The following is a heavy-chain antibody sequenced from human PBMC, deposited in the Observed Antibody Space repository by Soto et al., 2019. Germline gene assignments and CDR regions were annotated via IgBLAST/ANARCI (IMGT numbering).Heavy chain of an antibody. D-gene: IGHD2-2*01. J-gene: IGHJ6*02. Sequence: QVQLVQSGAEVKKPGSSVKVSCNASGGTFSSYAISWVRQAPGQGLEWMGGIIPISGTANYAQKSQGRVTITADESTSTVYMELSSLRSEDTAVYFCARSQGSSTSLEIYYYYYYGMDVWGQGTTVTVSS. CDR1: GGTFSSYA. V-gene: IGHV1-69*01. CDR3: ARSQGSSTSLEIYYYYYYGMDV. CDR2: IIPISGTA.